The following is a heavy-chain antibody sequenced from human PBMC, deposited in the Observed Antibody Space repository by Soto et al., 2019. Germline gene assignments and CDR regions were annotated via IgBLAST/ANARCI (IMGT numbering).Heavy chain of an antibody. V-gene: IGHV4-59*01. J-gene: IGHJ3*02. D-gene: IGHD2-15*01. CDR1: GGSSSSYY. CDR3: ARDRRECSGGSCYSAAFDI. CDR2: IYYSGST. Sequence: QVQLQESGPGLEKPSETLSLTWTVSGGSSSSYYWSWIRQSPGKGLEWIGYIYYSGSTNYNPSLKSRVTISVDTSKNQFSLKLSSVTAADTAVYYCARDRRECSGGSCYSAAFDIWGQGTMVTVSS.